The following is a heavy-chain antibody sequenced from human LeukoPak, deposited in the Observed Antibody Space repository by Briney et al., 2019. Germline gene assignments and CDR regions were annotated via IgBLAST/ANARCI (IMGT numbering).Heavy chain of an antibody. Sequence: SETLSLTCTVSGGSITGSTYYWGWIRQPPGKGLEWIGSMYYSGSTYHNPSLKSRVTMSADTSKNQVSLHLRSVTAADTAVYYCARQYYDSTGYYYFDYWGQGTLVTVSS. CDR2: MYYSGST. CDR3: ARQYYDSTGYYYFDY. D-gene: IGHD3-22*01. J-gene: IGHJ4*02. V-gene: IGHV4-39*01. CDR1: GGSITGSTYY.